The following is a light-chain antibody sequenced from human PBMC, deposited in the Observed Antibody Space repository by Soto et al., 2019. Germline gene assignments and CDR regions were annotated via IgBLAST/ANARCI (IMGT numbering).Light chain of an antibody. J-gene: IGKJ5*01. Sequence: DIQMTQSPSTLSGSVGDRVTITCRASQTISSWLAWYQQKPGKAPKLLIYKASTLKSGVPSRFSGSGSGTEFTLTISSLQPEDFATYYCQQYYSYPFTFGQGTRLEIK. V-gene: IGKV1-5*03. CDR2: KAS. CDR1: QTISSW. CDR3: QQYYSYPFT.